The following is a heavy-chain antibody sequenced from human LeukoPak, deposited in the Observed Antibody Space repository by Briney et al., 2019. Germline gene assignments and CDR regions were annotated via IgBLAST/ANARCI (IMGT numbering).Heavy chain of an antibody. V-gene: IGHV4-59*08. CDR1: GGSISSYY. J-gene: IGHJ5*02. Sequence: TSSETLSLTCTVSGGSISSYYWSWIRQPPGKGLEWIGYIYYSGSTNYNPSLKSRVTISVDTSKNQFSLKLSSVTAADTAVYCCARQRNWFDPWGQGTLVTVSS. CDR3: ARQRNWFDP. CDR2: IYYSGST.